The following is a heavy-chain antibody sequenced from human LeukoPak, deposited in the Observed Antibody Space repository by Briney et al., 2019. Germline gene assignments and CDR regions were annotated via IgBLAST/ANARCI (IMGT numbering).Heavy chain of an antibody. V-gene: IGHV3-53*03. D-gene: IGHD3-10*01. CDR2: FYSGGVT. Sequence: GGSLRLSCAASGFTVSDTYMTWVRQPPGKGLEYVSIFYSGGVTDYAASVKGRFTISRDESKNTEYLHMNNVREDDSAKYYCARGGANTFNSYYYYSLDVWGKGTTVTVSS. CDR1: GFTVSDTY. CDR3: ARGGANTFNSYYYYSLDV. J-gene: IGHJ6*04.